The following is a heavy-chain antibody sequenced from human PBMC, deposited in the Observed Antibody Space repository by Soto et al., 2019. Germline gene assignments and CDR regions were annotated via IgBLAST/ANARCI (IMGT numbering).Heavy chain of an antibody. D-gene: IGHD2-8*01. J-gene: IGHJ6*02. CDR3: ARGGGEGTNGVCYGHYYYYGMGI. CDR1: GYSFTSYW. CDR2: ICPGDSDT. Sequence: GESLKISCKGSGYSFTSYWIGWVRQMPGNSLEWMGIICPGDSDTRYSPSFQGQVTVSADKSVSTAYLQWSSLKASDTAMYYCARGGGEGTNGVCYGHYYYYGMGIWGQETTLTVSS. V-gene: IGHV5-51*01.